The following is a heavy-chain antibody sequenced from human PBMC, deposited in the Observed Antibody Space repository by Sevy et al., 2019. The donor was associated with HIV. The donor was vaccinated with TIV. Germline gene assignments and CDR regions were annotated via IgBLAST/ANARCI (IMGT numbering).Heavy chain of an antibody. V-gene: IGHV3-48*03. CDR2: ISNSGSTM. CDR3: ARNGGAYDKGFDP. CDR1: GFTFSNYE. Sequence: GGSLRLSCAASGFTFSNYEMNWVRQVPGKGLEWVSYISNSGSTMYYADSVKGRFTISRDNAKKSLYLQMNSLRVEDTAFYYSARNGGAYDKGFDPWGQGTLVTVSS. D-gene: IGHD3-22*01. J-gene: IGHJ5*02.